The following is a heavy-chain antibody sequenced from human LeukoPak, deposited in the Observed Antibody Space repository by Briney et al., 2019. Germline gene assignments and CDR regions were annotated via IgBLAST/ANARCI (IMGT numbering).Heavy chain of an antibody. Sequence: PGGSLRLSCAASGFTFSNAWMSWVRQAPGKGLEWVGRIKSKTDGGTIDYAAPVKGRFTISRDDSKNTLYLQMNSLKTEDTAVYYCPTPTDVFGLRLLEKSSAFDIWGQGTMVTVSS. CDR1: GFTFSNAW. J-gene: IGHJ3*02. CDR3: PTPTDVFGLRLLEKSSAFDI. CDR2: IKSKTDGGTI. D-gene: IGHD3-3*01. V-gene: IGHV3-15*01.